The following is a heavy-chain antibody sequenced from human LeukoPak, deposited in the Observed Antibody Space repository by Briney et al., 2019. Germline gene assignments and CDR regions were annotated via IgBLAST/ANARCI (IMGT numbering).Heavy chain of an antibody. CDR2: ISYDGSNK. D-gene: IGHD6-13*01. CDR3: ARVQQLVSVDY. V-gene: IGHV3-30*04. CDR1: GFTFSSYA. J-gene: IGHJ4*02. Sequence: GGSLRLSCAASGFTFSSYAMHWVRQAPGKGLEWVAVISYDGSNKYYADSVKGRFTISRDNSKNTLYLQMNSLRAEDTAVYYCARVQQLVSVDYWGQGTLVTVSS.